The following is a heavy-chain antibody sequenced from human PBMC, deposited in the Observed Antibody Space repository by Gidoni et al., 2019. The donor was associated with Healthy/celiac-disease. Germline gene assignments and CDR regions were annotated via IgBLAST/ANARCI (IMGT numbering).Heavy chain of an antibody. V-gene: IGHV3-23*01. D-gene: IGHD6-6*01. Sequence: EVQLLESGGGLVQPGGSLRLSCAASGFTFSSYAMSWVRQAPGKGLEWVSAISGSGGSTYYADSVKGRFTISRDNSKNTLYLQMNSLRAEDTAVYYCAKGQQLVLDYYYGMDVWGQGTTVTVSS. CDR2: ISGSGGST. J-gene: IGHJ6*02. CDR3: AKGQQLVLDYYYGMDV. CDR1: GFTFSSYA.